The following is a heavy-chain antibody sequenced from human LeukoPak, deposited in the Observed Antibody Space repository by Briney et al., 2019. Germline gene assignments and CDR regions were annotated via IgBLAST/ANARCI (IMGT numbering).Heavy chain of an antibody. CDR3: ARVYDP. Sequence: PGGSLRLSCAASGFTFSRYAMHWVRQAPGKGLEWVAVISYDGNNEFYADSVKGRFIISRDNSKNTLYLQMNSLRAEDTAVYYCARVYDPWGQGTLVTVSS. CDR1: GFTFSRYA. V-gene: IGHV3-30*03. J-gene: IGHJ5*02. CDR2: ISYDGNNE.